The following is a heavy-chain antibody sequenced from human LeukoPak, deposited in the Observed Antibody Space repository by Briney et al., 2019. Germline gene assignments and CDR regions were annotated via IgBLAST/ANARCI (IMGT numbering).Heavy chain of an antibody. CDR1: GYTFTIYG. Sequence: ASVKVSCKASGYTFTIYGISWVRQAPGQGLEWMGWISAYNGNTNYAQKLQGRVTMTTDTSTSTAYMELRSLRSDDTAVYYCARDSYCSGGSCYPEYFQHWGQGTLVTVSS. D-gene: IGHD2-15*01. CDR2: ISAYNGNT. V-gene: IGHV1-18*01. J-gene: IGHJ1*01. CDR3: ARDSYCSGGSCYPEYFQH.